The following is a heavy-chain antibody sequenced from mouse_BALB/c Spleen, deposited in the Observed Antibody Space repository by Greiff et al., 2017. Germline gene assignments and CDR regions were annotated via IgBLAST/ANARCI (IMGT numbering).Heavy chain of an antibody. J-gene: IGHJ4*01. V-gene: IGHV1-7*01. CDR2: INPSTGYT. Sequence: QVQLKQSGPELVKPGASVKMSCKASGYTFTSYWMHWVKQRPGQGLEWIGYINPSTGYTEYNQKFKDKATLTADKSSSTAYMQLSSLTSEDSAVYYCAREGVSTMITSYAMDYWGQGTSVTVSS. CDR3: AREGVSTMITSYAMDY. CDR1: GYTFTSYW. D-gene: IGHD2-4*01.